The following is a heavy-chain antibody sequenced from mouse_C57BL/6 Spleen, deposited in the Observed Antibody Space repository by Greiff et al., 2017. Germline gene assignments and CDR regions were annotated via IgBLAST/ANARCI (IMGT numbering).Heavy chain of an antibody. J-gene: IGHJ2*01. CDR3: ARSGPDYFDY. Sequence: VHVKQSGPVLVKPGASVKMSCKASGYTFTDYYMNWVKQSHGKSLEWIGVINPYNGGTSYNQKFKGKATLTVDKSSSTAYMELNSLTSEDSAVYYCARSGPDYFDYWGQGTTLTVSS. CDR2: INPYNGGT. D-gene: IGHD3-1*01. CDR1: GYTFTDYY. V-gene: IGHV1-19*01.